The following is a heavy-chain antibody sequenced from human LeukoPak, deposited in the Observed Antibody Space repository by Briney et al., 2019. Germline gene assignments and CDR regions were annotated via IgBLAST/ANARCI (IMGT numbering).Heavy chain of an antibody. CDR1: GYTFTSYG. Sequence: GASVKVSCKASGYTFTSYGISWVRQAPGQGLEWMGWISAYNGNTNYAQKLQGRVTMTTDTSTSTAYMELRSLRSDDTAVYYCARAGLIQLWGNSSDYWGQGTLVTVSS. CDR3: ARAGLIQLWGNSSDY. V-gene: IGHV1-18*01. D-gene: IGHD5-18*01. CDR2: ISAYNGNT. J-gene: IGHJ4*02.